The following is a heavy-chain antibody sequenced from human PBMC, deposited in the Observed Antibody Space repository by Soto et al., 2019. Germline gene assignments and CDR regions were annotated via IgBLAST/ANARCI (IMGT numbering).Heavy chain of an antibody. Sequence: EVQLLESGGGLVQPGGSLRLSCAASGFTFSSYAMTWVRQAPGKGLEWVSGISGSGDGTYYADSVKGRFTISRDNSKNTLSLQMNSLRAEDTAVYYCAKGLGASAGAKIDYWGQGTLVTVSS. V-gene: IGHV3-23*01. J-gene: IGHJ4*02. CDR1: GFTFSSYA. D-gene: IGHD6-19*01. CDR3: AKGLGASAGAKIDY. CDR2: ISGSGDGT.